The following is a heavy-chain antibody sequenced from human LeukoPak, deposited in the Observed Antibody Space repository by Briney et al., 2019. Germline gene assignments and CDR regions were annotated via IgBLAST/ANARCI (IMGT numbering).Heavy chain of an antibody. CDR1: GFTFSDHY. V-gene: IGHV3-72*01. Sequence: GGSLRLSCVASGFTFSDHYMDWVRQAPGKGLEWVGRIRNKANSYTTEYAASVKGRFTISRDDSKNSLYLEMNSLKTEDTAVYYCARTLPGSFFDYRGQGTLVTVSS. CDR2: IRNKANSYTT. D-gene: IGHD3-16*02. CDR3: ARTLPGSFFDY. J-gene: IGHJ4*02.